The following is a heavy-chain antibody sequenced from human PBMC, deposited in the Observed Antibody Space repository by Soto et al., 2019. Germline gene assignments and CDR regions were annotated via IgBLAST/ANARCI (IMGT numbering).Heavy chain of an antibody. D-gene: IGHD2-8*01. CDR1: GVTLRDYG. J-gene: IGHJ4*02. CDR3: ARDDYSTTGRNSGFDD. Sequence: PGGSLRLSCSGSGVTLRDYGMHWVRQAPGKGLEWVAVISYDGINQFYADSVRGRFTISRDDSKNTLYLQMNSLRADDTAVYYCARDDYSTTGRNSGFDDWGQGTLVTVSS. V-gene: IGHV3-30*03. CDR2: ISYDGINQ.